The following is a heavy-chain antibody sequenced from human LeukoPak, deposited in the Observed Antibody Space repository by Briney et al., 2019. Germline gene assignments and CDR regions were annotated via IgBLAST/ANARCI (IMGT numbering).Heavy chain of an antibody. Sequence: PGGSLRLSCAASGFTFSGSAIHWVRQASGKGLEWVGRIRSKANNYATAYAESVKGRFTISRDDSKNTAYLQMNSLKAEDTAVYYCARVRGDYYGSGSLDYWGQGTLVTVSS. CDR2: IRSKANNYAT. CDR3: ARVRGDYYGSGSLDY. V-gene: IGHV3-73*01. D-gene: IGHD3-10*01. J-gene: IGHJ4*02. CDR1: GFTFSGSA.